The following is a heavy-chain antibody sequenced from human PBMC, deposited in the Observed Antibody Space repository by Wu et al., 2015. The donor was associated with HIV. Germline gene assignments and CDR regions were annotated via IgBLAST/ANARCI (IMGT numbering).Heavy chain of an antibody. J-gene: IGHJ6*02. D-gene: IGHD2-21*02. CDR3: ARGNCGGDCSSFYYYYYGMDIV. Sequence: QVQLVQSGAEVKKPGASVKVSCQASGYTFTIYDINWVRQAPGQGLEWMGWMNPNSGNTGYAQKFQGRVTMTRNTSIGTAYMELSSLRSEDTAVYYCARGNCGGDCSSFYYYYYGMDIVGTNGPTVTVSS. CDR2: MNPNSGNT. CDR1: GYTFTIYD. V-gene: IGHV1-8*01.